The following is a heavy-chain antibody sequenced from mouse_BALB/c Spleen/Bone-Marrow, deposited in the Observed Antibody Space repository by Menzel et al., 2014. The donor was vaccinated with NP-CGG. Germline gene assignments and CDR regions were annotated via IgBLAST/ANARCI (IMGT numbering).Heavy chain of an antibody. V-gene: IGHV1-9*01. J-gene: IGHJ2*01. Sequence: AQLQQSGAELMKPGASVKISCKATGYTFSSYWIEWVKQRPGHGLEWIGEILPGSGSTNYNEKFKGKATFTADTSSNTAYMQLSSLTPEDSAVYYCARGGVRGKDYFYYRGQGPPLTASS. CDR1: GYTFSSYW. D-gene: IGHD2-14*01. CDR3: ARGGVRGKDYFYY. CDR2: ILPGSGST.